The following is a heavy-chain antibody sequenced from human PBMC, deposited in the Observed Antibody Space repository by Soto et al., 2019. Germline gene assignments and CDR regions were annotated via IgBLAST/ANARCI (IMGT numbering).Heavy chain of an antibody. CDR3: ARDQSYNDLYWWLET. CDR2: IYYSGST. J-gene: IGHJ4*02. CDR1: GGSISSYY. V-gene: IGHV4-59*01. D-gene: IGHD3-22*01. Sequence: SETLSLTCTVSGGSISSYYWSWIRQPPGKGLEWIGYIYYSGSTNYNPSLKSRVTISVDTSKNQFSLKLSSVTAADTAVYYCARDQSYNDLYWWLETWGQGTLVTVSS.